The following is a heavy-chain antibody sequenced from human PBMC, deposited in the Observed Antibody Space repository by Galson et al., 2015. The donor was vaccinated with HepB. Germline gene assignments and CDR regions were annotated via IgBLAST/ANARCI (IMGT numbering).Heavy chain of an antibody. CDR2: IYSGGST. J-gene: IGHJ4*02. Sequence: SLRLSCAASGFTVSGRYMSWVRRAPGKGLEWVSIIYSGGSTYYVDSVKGRFTISRDSTKNTLSLQMNSLRAEDTAVYYCVVPTTGSYGRFDNWGQGTLVTVSS. CDR1: GFTVSGRY. D-gene: IGHD1-1*01. V-gene: IGHV3-53*01. CDR3: VVPTTGSYGRFDN.